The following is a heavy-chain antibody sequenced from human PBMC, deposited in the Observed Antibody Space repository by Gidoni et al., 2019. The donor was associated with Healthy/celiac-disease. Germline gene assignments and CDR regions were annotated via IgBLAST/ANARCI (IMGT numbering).Heavy chain of an antibody. CDR2: INSDGSST. Sequence: EVQLVESGGGLVQPGGSLRLSCAASDFTFSSYCMHWVRRAPGKGLVWVSRINSDGSSTSNADSVKGRFTISRDNAKNTLYLQMNSLRAEDTAVYYCAREPDYDLWSGYYYYYYGMDVWGQGTTVTVSS. CDR1: DFTFSSYC. D-gene: IGHD3-3*01. CDR3: AREPDYDLWSGYYYYYYGMDV. J-gene: IGHJ6*02. V-gene: IGHV3-74*01.